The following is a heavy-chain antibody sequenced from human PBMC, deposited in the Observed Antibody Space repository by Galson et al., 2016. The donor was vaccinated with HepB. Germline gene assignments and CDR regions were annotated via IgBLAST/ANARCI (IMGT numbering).Heavy chain of an antibody. V-gene: IGHV3-74*01. Sequence: LRLSCAASGFNFNTFWMHWVRQVPGNGLVWVSRIDTDGRITNYADSVRGRFTISRDNTKNTLFLQMNSLRAEDTAGYYCARDLGGYGGYWGQGTLVTVSS. J-gene: IGHJ4*02. CDR3: ARDLGGYGGY. CDR1: GFNFNTFW. CDR2: IDTDGRIT. D-gene: IGHD5-12*01.